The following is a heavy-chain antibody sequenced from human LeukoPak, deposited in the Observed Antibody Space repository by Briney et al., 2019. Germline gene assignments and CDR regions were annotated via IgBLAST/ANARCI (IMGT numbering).Heavy chain of an antibody. V-gene: IGHV1-24*01. Sequence: GASVKVSCKVSGYTLTELSMHWVRQAPGKGLEWMGGFDPEDGETIYAQKFQGRVTMTEDTSTDTAYMELSSLRSEDTAVYYCATDRQDATAVTHGPSLWGQRTLVTVSS. CDR2: FDPEDGET. D-gene: IGHD4-11*01. CDR1: GYTLTELS. CDR3: ATDRQDATAVTHGPSL. J-gene: IGHJ4*02.